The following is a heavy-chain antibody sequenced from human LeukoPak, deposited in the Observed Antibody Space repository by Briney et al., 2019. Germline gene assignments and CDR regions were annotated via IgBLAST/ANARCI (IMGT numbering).Heavy chain of an antibody. CDR2: FDPEDGET. D-gene: IGHD3-16*02. V-gene: IGHV1-24*01. CDR3: ARFSRPVRLGELSLYRGDAFDI. CDR1: GYTLTELS. J-gene: IGHJ3*02. Sequence: ASVKVSCKVSGYTLTELSMHWVRQAPGKGLEWMGGFDPEDGETIYAQKFQGRVTMTEDTSTDTAYMELSSLRSEDTAVYYCARFSRPVRLGELSLYRGDAFDIWGQGTMVTVSS.